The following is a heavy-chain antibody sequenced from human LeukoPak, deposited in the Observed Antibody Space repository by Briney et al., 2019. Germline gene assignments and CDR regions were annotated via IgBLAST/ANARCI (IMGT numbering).Heavy chain of an antibody. CDR1: GFTFDDYA. CDR3: AKDGESFYGMDV. V-gene: IGHV3-9*01. J-gene: IGHJ6*02. D-gene: IGHD3-10*01. Sequence: GGSLRLSCAASGFTFDDYAMHWVRQAPGKGLEWVSGISWNSGSIGYADSVKGRFTISRDNAKHSLYLQMNSLRAEDTALYYCAKDGESFYGMDVWGQGTTVTVSS. CDR2: ISWNSGSI.